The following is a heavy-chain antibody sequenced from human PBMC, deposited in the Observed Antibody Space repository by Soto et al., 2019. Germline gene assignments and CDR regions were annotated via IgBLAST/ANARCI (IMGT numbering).Heavy chain of an antibody. V-gene: IGHV1-69*06. CDR1: GGTFNSYL. CDR3: ARGLDQPPVGLYFDT. CDR2: IIPACGTA. Sequence: QVQLVQSGAEVKNPGSSVKVSCKTSGGTFNSYLIDWVRQAPGQGLEWMGGIIPACGTAKYAQKFQGKVTITADKSTTTAYMELRTLTSEDTAVYYCARGLDQPPVGLYFDTWGQGTLVTVSS. D-gene: IGHD2-2*01. J-gene: IGHJ4*02.